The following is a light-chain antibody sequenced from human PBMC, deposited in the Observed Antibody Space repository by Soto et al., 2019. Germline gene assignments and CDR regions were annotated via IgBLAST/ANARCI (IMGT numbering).Light chain of an antibody. Sequence: DIQMTQSPLSLSASVGDRVTITCRASQGIGNNLAWYQQKPGRVPKLLIYAASALQRGVPSRFSGSGSGTEFTLTISSLQPEDVATYCCQKYNTAPLTFGGGTKVEI. J-gene: IGKJ4*01. CDR3: QKYNTAPLT. V-gene: IGKV1-27*01. CDR1: QGIGNN. CDR2: AAS.